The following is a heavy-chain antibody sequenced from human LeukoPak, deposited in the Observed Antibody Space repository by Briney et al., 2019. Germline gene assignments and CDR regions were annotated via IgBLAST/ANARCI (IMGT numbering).Heavy chain of an antibody. CDR2: ISGSGGST. D-gene: IGHD2-2*01. V-gene: IGHV3-23*01. J-gene: IGHJ3*02. Sequence: GGSLRLSCAASGFTFSSYAMSWVRQAPGKGLEWVSAISGSGGSTYYADSVKGRFTISRDNSKNTLHLQMNSLRAEDTAVYYCAKAFTDCSSTSCDDDAFDIWGQGTMVTVSS. CDR3: AKAFTDCSSTSCDDDAFDI. CDR1: GFTFSSYA.